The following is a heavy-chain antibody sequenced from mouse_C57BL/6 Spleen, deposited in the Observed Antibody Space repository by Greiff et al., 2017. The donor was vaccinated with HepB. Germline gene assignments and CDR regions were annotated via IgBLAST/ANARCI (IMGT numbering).Heavy chain of an antibody. CDR3: ARREDGNYWYFDV. V-gene: IGHV1-53*01. CDR2: INPSNGGT. CDR1: GYTFTSYW. D-gene: IGHD2-1*01. J-gene: IGHJ1*03. Sequence: VQLQQSGPELVKPGASVKLSCKASGYTFTSYWMHWVKQRPGQGLEWIGNINPSNGGTNYNEKFKSKATLTVDKSSSTAYMQLSSLTSEDSAVYYCARREDGNYWYFDVWGTGTTVTVSS.